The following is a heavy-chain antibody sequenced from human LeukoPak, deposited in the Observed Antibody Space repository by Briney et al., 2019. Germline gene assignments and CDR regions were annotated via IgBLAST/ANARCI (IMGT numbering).Heavy chain of an antibody. D-gene: IGHD1-1*01. V-gene: IGHV1-69*05. CDR1: GGTFSSYA. Sequence: ASVKVSCKASGGTFSSYAISWVRQAPGQGLEWMGGIIPIFATANYAQKFQGRVTMITDTSTNTAYMELRSLRSDDTAVYYCAREDNDDYYYYGMDVWGQGTAVTVSS. J-gene: IGHJ6*02. CDR3: AREDNDDYYYYGMDV. CDR2: IIPIFATA.